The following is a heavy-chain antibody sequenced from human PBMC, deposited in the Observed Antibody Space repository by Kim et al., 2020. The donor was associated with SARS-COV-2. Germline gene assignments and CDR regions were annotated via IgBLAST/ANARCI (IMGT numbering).Heavy chain of an antibody. Sequence: YDGSNKYYADSVKGRFTISRDNSKNTLYLQMNSLRAEDTAVYYCASDGDYWGQGTLVTVSS. CDR3: ASDGDY. J-gene: IGHJ4*02. CDR2: YDGSNK. V-gene: IGHV3-33*05.